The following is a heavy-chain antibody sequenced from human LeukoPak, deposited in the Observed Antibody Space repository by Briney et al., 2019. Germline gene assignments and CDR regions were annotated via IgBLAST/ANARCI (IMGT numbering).Heavy chain of an antibody. CDR2: IYYSGSI. Sequence: SETLSLTCAVSGYSISSSNYWGWIRQPPGKGLEWIGHIYYSGSIYYNPSLKSRVTMSVDTSKSQFSLKLSSVTAVDTAVYYCARKATTGPTKAAFDIWGQGTMVTVSS. V-gene: IGHV4-28*05. D-gene: IGHD4-17*01. CDR1: GYSISSSNY. CDR3: ARKATTGPTKAAFDI. J-gene: IGHJ3*02.